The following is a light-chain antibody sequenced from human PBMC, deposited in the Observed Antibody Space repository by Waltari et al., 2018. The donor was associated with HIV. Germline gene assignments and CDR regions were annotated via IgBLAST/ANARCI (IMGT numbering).Light chain of an antibody. V-gene: IGLV3-25*03. CDR2: KDT. CDR1: ALATQY. Sequence: SYELPQPPSVSASPRQTARIASPAAALATQYSDWYQQKPGTAPRLLIYKDTERPSGIPERFSGSSSGTTVTLTISGVQAEDKADYYCQSTDSSITYVVFGGGTKLTVL. J-gene: IGLJ3*02. CDR3: QSTDSSITYVV.